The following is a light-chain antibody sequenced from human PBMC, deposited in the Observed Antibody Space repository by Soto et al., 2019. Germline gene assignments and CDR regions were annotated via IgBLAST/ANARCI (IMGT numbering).Light chain of an antibody. CDR1: SSDVGGYNY. CDR3: SSYTSSSTLMV. CDR2: NVS. V-gene: IGLV2-14*01. Sequence: QSALTQPASVSGYPGLSITISCTGTSSDVGGYNYVSWYQQHPGKAPKLMSYNVSNRPSGVSNRFAGSKSCNTASLTISGLQAEDEADYYCSSYTSSSTLMVFGGGTKLTVL. J-gene: IGLJ2*01.